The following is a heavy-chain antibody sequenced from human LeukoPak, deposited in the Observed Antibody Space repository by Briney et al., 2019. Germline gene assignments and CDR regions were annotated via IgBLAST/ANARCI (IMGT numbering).Heavy chain of an antibody. J-gene: IGHJ4*02. CDR1: GYTFTSYD. D-gene: IGHD6-13*01. CDR2: MNPNSGNT. CDR3: ARGLTIAAAVAGY. Sequence: ASVKVSCKASGYTFTSYDINWVRQATGQGLEWMGWMNPNSGNTGYAQKFQGRVTITRNTSISTAYMELSSLRSEDTAVYYCARGLTIAAAVAGYWGQGTLVIVSS. V-gene: IGHV1-8*01.